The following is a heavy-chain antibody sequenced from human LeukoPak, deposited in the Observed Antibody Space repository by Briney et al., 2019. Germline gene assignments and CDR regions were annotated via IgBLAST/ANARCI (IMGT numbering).Heavy chain of an antibody. CDR2: INPNSGGT. D-gene: IGHD3-22*01. V-gene: IGHV1-2*02. CDR3: ARPRITMIGGNDAMAFDI. CDR1: GYTFTGYY. Sequence: ASVKVSCKASGYTFTGYYMHWVRQAPGQGLEWMGWINPNSGGTNYAQKFQGRVTMTRDTSISTAYMELSSLRSEDTAVYYCARPRITMIGGNDAMAFDIWGQGTMVTVSS. J-gene: IGHJ3*02.